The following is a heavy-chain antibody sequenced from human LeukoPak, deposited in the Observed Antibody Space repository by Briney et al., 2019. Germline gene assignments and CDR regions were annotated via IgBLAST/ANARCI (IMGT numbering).Heavy chain of an antibody. CDR3: AREDDFWSGPHPPHYYYYYYMDV. CDR1: GGSISSYY. J-gene: IGHJ6*03. CDR2: IYYSGST. V-gene: IGHV4-59*12. Sequence: SETLSLTCTVSGGSISSYYWSWIRQPPGKGLEWIGYIYYSGSTNYNPSLKSRVTISVDTSKNQFSLKLSSVTAADTAVYYCAREDDFWSGPHPPHYYYYYYMDVWGKGTTVTVSS. D-gene: IGHD3-3*01.